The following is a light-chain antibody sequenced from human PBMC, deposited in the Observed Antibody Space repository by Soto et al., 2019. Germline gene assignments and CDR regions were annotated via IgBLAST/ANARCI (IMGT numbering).Light chain of an antibody. J-gene: IGKJ2*01. Sequence: DIVLTQSPLSLPVTPGEPASISFRSSQSLLHSNGYNYLEWYMQKQGQSPQLLFYLGSRRASGVPDRLSVSGAGPDFTLKISRVEAEDVGVYYCMQGIQTPRTFGQGNKLDIK. V-gene: IGKV2-28*01. CDR3: MQGIQTPRT. CDR1: QSLLHSNGYNY. CDR2: LGS.